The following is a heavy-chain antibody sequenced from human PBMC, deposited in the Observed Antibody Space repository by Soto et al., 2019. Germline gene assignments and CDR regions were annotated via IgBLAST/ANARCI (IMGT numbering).Heavy chain of an antibody. J-gene: IGHJ6*02. Sequence: GASVKVSCKASGYTFTGYYMHWVRQAPGQGLEWMGWINPNSGGTNYAQKFQGRVTMTRDTPISTAYMELSRLRSDDTAVYYCARDRDSDCDILTGLGFGMDVWGQGTTVTVSS. CDR1: GYTFTGYY. D-gene: IGHD3-9*01. CDR2: INPNSGGT. CDR3: ARDRDSDCDILTGLGFGMDV. V-gene: IGHV1-2*02.